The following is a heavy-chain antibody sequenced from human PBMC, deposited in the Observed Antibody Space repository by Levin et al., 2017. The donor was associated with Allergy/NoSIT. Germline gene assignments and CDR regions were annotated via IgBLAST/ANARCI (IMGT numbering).Heavy chain of an antibody. CDR1: GGTFSSYA. J-gene: IGHJ6*02. D-gene: IGHD5-24*01. CDR2: IIPIFGTA. V-gene: IGHV1-69*13. Sequence: PMASVKVSCKASGGTFSSYAISWVRQAPGQGLEWMGGIIPIFGTANYAQKFQGRVTITADESTSTAYMELSSLRSEDTAVYYCARDSLVGAEMATMTHRYYYYGMDVWGQGTTVTVSS. CDR3: ARDSLVGAEMATMTHRYYYYGMDV.